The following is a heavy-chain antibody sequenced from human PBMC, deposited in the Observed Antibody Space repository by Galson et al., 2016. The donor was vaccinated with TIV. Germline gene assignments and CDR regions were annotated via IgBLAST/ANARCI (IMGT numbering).Heavy chain of an antibody. Sequence: QSGAEVKKPGESLKISCQGSGFRFTKFWIGWVRQMPGKGLEWMGIVYGLDSDVRYSPSFQGQVTISVDRSITTAYLQWSSLKASDTAIYYCARLPGYCAHGVCFDDYDDGVDVWGQGTTVTVTS. CDR2: VYGLDSDV. D-gene: IGHD2-8*01. V-gene: IGHV5-51*01. CDR1: GFRFTKFW. CDR3: ARLPGYCAHGVCFDDYDDGVDV. J-gene: IGHJ6*02.